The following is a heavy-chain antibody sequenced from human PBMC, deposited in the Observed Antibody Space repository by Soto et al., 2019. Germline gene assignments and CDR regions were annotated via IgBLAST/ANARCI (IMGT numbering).Heavy chain of an antibody. V-gene: IGHV4-59*12. CDR1: GGSISSYY. Sequence: SETLSLTCTVSGGSISSYYWSWIRQPPGKGLEWIGYIYYSGITNYNPSLKSRVTISVDTSKNQFSLYLNSVTAADTAVYYCARWVEVSLDYFDSWGQGTPVTVSS. CDR3: ARWVEVSLDYFDS. J-gene: IGHJ4*02. D-gene: IGHD2-15*01. CDR2: IYYSGIT.